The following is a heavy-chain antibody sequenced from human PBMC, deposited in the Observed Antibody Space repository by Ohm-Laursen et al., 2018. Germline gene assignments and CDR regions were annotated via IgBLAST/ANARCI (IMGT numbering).Heavy chain of an antibody. J-gene: IGHJ4*02. CDR1: GFTFSSYA. V-gene: IGHV3-23*01. D-gene: IGHD3-22*01. Sequence: SLRLSCTASGFTFSSYAMSWVRQAPGKGLEWVSAISGSGGSTYYADSVKGRFTISRDNSKNKLYLQMGSLRAEDMAVYYCARDTSSGYFFDYWGQGTLVTVSS. CDR2: ISGSGGST. CDR3: ARDTSSGYFFDY.